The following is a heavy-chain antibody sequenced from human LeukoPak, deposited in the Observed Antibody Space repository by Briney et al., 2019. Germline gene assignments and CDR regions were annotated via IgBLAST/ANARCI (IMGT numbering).Heavy chain of an antibody. D-gene: IGHD6-13*01. J-gene: IGHJ5*02. Sequence: GGSLRLSCAASGLTFSDEYMSWIRQAPGKGLEWVAFIRYDGSNKYYADSVKGRFTISRDNSKNTLYLQMNSLRAEDTAVYYCAKVRKSLAAAYYWFDPWGQGTLVTVSS. CDR1: GLTFSDEY. V-gene: IGHV3-30*02. CDR3: AKVRKSLAAAYYWFDP. CDR2: IRYDGSNK.